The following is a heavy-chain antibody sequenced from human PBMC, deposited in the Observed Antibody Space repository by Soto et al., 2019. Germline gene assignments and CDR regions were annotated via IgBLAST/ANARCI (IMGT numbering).Heavy chain of an antibody. D-gene: IGHD6-6*01. V-gene: IGHV1-2*04. CDR1: GYTFTSYG. CDR3: ARGEQLVHFDS. J-gene: IGHJ4*01. CDR2: INPNGGGT. Sequence: QVPLVQSGAEVKKPGASVKVSCKASGYTFTSYGISWVRQAPGQGLEWMGWINPNGGGTNYAQKFEGWVTMTTDTSISTAYMELSRLNFDDTAVYYCARGEQLVHFDSWGQGTLVTVSS.